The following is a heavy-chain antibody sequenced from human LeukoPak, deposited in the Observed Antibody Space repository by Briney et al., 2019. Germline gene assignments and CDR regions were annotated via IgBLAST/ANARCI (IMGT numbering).Heavy chain of an antibody. CDR2: ICSDGNT. CDR1: GYSVSNNY. J-gene: IGHJ4*02. Sequence: GGSLRLSCAPSGYSVSNNYMSWVRQAPGKGLEWVSVICSDGNTYYANSVKGRFTISRDNSKNTLYLQMNSVRVEDTAVYYCTTGHYSHTLGGQGTLVTVSS. D-gene: IGHD1-26*01. CDR3: TTGHYSHTL. V-gene: IGHV3-66*01.